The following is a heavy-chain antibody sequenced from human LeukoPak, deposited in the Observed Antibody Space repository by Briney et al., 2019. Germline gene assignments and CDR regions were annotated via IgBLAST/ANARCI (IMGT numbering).Heavy chain of an antibody. CDR2: IIPIFGTA. V-gene: IGHV1-69*01. CDR1: GGTFSSYA. CDR3: ARGFSRFLEWLLYSPPYYYYYMDV. Sequence: SVKVSCKASGGTFSSYAISWVRQAPGQGLEWMGGIIPIFGTANYAQKFQGRVTITADESTSTAYMELSSLRSEDTAVYYCARGFSRFLEWLLYSPPYYYYYMDVWGKGTTVTVSS. D-gene: IGHD3-3*01. J-gene: IGHJ6*03.